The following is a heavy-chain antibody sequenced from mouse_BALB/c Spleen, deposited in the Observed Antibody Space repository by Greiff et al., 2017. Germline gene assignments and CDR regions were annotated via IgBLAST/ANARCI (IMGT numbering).Heavy chain of an antibody. D-gene: IGHD2-4*01. J-gene: IGHJ3*01. CDR1: GFTFSSFG. V-gene: IGHV5-17*02. CDR2: ISSGSSTI. CDR3: ARDYDYDGAY. Sequence: VQLKESGGGLVQPGGSRKLSCAASGFTFSSFGMHWVRQAPEKGLEWVAYISSGSSTIYYADTVKGRFTISRDNPKNTLFLQMTSLRSEDTAMYYCARDYDYDGAYWGQGTLVTVSA.